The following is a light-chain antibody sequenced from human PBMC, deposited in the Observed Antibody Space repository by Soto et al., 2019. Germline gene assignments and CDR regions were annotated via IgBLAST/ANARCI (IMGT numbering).Light chain of an antibody. CDR1: SSDVGGYNY. CDR3: SSYTRSSTLV. Sequence: QSVLTQPASVSGSPGQSITISCTGTSSDVGGYNYVSWYQQHPGKTPKLMIYDVSNRPSGVSNRFSGSKSGNTASLTISGLKAEDEADYYCSSYTRSSTLVFGGGTKVTVL. V-gene: IGLV2-14*01. CDR2: DVS. J-gene: IGLJ2*01.